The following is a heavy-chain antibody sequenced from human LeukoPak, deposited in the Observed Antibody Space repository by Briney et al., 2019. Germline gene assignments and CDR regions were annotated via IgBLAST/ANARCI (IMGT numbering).Heavy chain of an antibody. CDR2: ISSSSSTI. Sequence: GGSLRLSCAASGFTFSSYSMNWVRQAPGKGLEWVSYISSSSSTIYYADSVKGRFTISRDNAKNSLYLQMNSLRAEDTAVYYCARDTRLSGYRRVNDYYYYYYMDVWGKGTTVTVSS. D-gene: IGHD3-3*01. CDR3: ARDTRLSGYRRVNDYYYYYYMDV. CDR1: GFTFSSYS. J-gene: IGHJ6*03. V-gene: IGHV3-48*01.